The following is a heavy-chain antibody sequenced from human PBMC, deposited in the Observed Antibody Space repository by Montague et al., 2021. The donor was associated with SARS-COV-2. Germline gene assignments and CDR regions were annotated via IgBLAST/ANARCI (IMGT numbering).Heavy chain of an antibody. CDR3: ARAPVAHITIFGVVTSFGY. CDR1: GGSISSYY. J-gene: IGHJ4*02. D-gene: IGHD3-3*01. Sequence: SETLSLTCTVSGGSISSYYWSWIRQPPGKGLEWIGYIYYSGSTNYNPSLKSRVTISVDTSKNQFSLKLSSVTAADTAVYYCARAPVAHITIFGVVTSFGYWGQGTLVTVSS. V-gene: IGHV4-59*01. CDR2: IYYSGST.